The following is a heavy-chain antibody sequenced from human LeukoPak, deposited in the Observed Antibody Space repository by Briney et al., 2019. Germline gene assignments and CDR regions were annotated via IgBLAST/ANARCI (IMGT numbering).Heavy chain of an antibody. Sequence: GGSLRLSCAASGFTFSSYSMNWVRQAPGKGLEWVSSISSSSSYIYYADSVKGRFTISRDNAKNSLYLQMNSLRAEDTAVYYCARDRRAPYYDFRSGYIDHYYMDVWGKGTTVTVSS. D-gene: IGHD3-3*01. CDR2: ISSSSSYI. V-gene: IGHV3-21*01. CDR1: GFTFSSYS. CDR3: ARDRRAPYYDFRSGYIDHYYMDV. J-gene: IGHJ6*03.